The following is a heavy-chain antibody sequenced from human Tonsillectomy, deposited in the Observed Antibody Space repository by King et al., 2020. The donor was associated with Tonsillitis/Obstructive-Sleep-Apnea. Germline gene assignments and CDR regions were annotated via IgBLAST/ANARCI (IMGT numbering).Heavy chain of an antibody. J-gene: IGHJ6*02. D-gene: IGHD6-19*01. CDR3: ARVAAASSHGMDV. V-gene: IGHV1-2*02. Sequence: VQLVESGAEVMKPGASVKVSCKAAGYTFTGYYMYWVRQAPGQGLEWMGWINPDSGGTKYAQKFQGRVTMTRDTSISTVYMELSRLRSDDTAVYYCARVAAASSHGMDVWGQGTTVTVSS. CDR1: GYTFTGYY. CDR2: INPDSGGT.